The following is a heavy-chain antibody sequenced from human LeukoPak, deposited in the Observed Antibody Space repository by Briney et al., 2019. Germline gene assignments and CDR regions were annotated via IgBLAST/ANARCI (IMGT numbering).Heavy chain of an antibody. J-gene: IGHJ4*02. CDR3: ARSPLATYYDILTGYLIDY. V-gene: IGHV5-51*01. CDR1: GYSFTSYW. CDR2: IYPGDSDT. Sequence: GESLQISCRGSGYSFTSYWIGWVRQMPGKGLEWMGIIYPGDSDTRYSPSFQGQVTISADKSISTAYLQWSSLKASDTAMYYCARSPLATYYDILTGYLIDYWGQGTLVTVSS. D-gene: IGHD3-9*01.